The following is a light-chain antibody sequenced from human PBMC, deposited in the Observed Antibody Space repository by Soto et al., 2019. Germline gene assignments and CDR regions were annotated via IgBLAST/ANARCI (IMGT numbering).Light chain of an antibody. J-gene: IGKJ5*01. CDR2: STS. CDR1: QGISSY. CDR3: QQLNSYPIT. Sequence: IQLTQSPSSLSASVGDRVTITCRASQGISSYLAWYQLKPGKAPKLLIYSTSTLQSGVPSRFSGSGSGSDLTLTISSLQPEDFATYYCQQLNSYPITFGQGTRLEI. V-gene: IGKV1-9*01.